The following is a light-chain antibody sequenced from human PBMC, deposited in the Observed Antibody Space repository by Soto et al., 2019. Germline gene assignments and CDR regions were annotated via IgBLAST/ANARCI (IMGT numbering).Light chain of an antibody. CDR3: QQSYNTLYT. Sequence: DIQMTQSPSSLSASVGDRVIITCRASQSINVYVNWYQQKPGKAPKLLIYAASSLQGGVPSRFSGSGSGTDFALTISSLQPEDFATYYCQQSYNTLYTFGQGTKLDIK. V-gene: IGKV1-39*01. CDR1: QSINVY. J-gene: IGKJ2*01. CDR2: AAS.